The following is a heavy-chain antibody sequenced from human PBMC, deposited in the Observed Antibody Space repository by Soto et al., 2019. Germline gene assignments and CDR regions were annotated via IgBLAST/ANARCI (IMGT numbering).Heavy chain of an antibody. J-gene: IGHJ2*01. CDR3: ASSPTPTVSTYCWYFDL. CDR2: IIPIFGTA. D-gene: IGHD4-17*01. V-gene: IGHV1-69*14. Sequence: QVQLVQSGAEVKKPGSSVKVSCKASGGTFSSYAINWVRQAPGQGLEWMGGIIPIFGTANYAQKFQGRVTITADKSPNTAYMEPRSLASEHTSVYSCASSPTPTVSTYCWYFDLWGRGTLVTVSP. CDR1: GGTFSSYA.